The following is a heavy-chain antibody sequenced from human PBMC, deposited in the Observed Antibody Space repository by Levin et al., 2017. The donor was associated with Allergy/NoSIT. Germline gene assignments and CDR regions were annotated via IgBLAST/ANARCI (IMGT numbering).Heavy chain of an antibody. J-gene: IGHJ4*02. D-gene: IGHD2-2*01. CDR3: VKMPDF. Sequence: SGPTLVKPTQTLTLTCTFSGFSLTTDGMGVGWIRQPPGKALEWLALIYWDDDKRYSPSLKSRLSITKDTSKNQVVLTMTNMDPVDTATYYCVKMPDFWGQGTLVTVSS. V-gene: IGHV2-5*02. CDR2: IYWDDDK. CDR1: GFSLTTDGMG.